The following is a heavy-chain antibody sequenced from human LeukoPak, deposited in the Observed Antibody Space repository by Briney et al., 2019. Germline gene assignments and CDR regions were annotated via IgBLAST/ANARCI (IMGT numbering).Heavy chain of an antibody. CDR3: AREYSGSYSDAFDI. CDR1: GFTFSSYW. V-gene: IGHV3-7*01. J-gene: IGHJ3*02. D-gene: IGHD1-26*01. CDR2: IKQDGSEK. Sequence: GGSLRLSCAASGFTFSSYWMSWVRQAPGKGLEWVANIKQDGSEKYYVDSVKGRFTISRDNAKNSLYLQMNSLRAEVTAVYYCAREYSGSYSDAFDIWGQGTMFTVSS.